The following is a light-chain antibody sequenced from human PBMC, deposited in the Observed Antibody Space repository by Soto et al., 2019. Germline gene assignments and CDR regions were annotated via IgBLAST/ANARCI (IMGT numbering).Light chain of an antibody. CDR3: QQYDNWPRT. CDR2: AAS. J-gene: IGKJ1*01. Sequence: AILMTQSASSLSASTGDRVTITCRASQGISSYLAWYQQKPGKAPKLLTYAASTLQSGVPSRFSGSGPGTDFTLTISCLQSEDFATYYCQQYDNWPRTFGQGTKV. CDR1: QGISSY. V-gene: IGKV1-8*01.